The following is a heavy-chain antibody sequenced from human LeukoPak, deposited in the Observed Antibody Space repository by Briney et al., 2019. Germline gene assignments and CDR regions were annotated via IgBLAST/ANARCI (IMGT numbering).Heavy chain of an antibody. D-gene: IGHD3-10*01. J-gene: IGHJ2*01. CDR3: AGSGGTWYFDL. Sequence: TGGSLRLSCSASGFTFSAFDMHWLRQTTGKRLEWVSSIGTFDDSYYPRSVKGRFTISRANAENSLYLQMNGLRAGDTAVYYCAGSGGTWYFDLWGRGTLVTASS. CDR1: GFTFSAFD. CDR2: IGTFDDS. V-gene: IGHV3-13*01.